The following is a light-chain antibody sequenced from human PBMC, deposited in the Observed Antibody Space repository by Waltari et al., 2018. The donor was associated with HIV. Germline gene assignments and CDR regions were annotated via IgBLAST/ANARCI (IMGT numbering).Light chain of an antibody. CDR3: QQYHIYST. CDR1: QSINSW. V-gene: IGKV1-5*03. CDR2: KAS. J-gene: IGKJ1*01. Sequence: DIQITQSPSTLSASVGDRVTITCRASQSINSWLAWYQQKPGKAPNLLIYKASTLERGVPSRFGGSGSGTEFTLTISSLQSDDSATYFCQQYHIYSTFGQGTKVEIK.